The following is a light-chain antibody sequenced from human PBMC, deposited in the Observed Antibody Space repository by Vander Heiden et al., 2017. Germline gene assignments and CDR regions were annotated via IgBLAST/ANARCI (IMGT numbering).Light chain of an antibody. CDR3: SAYTSSSTLEV. V-gene: IGLV2-14*01. Sequence: QSALTQPASVSWSPGQSPTLSCTGTSSDVGGYNYVPWYPQHPGKAPKLMIYDVSNRPSGVSNRCSGSKSGNTASLTIAGLQAEDEADYYCSAYTSSSTLEVFGGGTKRTVL. CDR1: SSDVGGYNY. CDR2: DVS. J-gene: IGLJ3*02.